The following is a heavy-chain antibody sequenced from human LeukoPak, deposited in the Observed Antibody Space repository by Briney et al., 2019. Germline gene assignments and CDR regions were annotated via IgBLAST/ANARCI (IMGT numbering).Heavy chain of an antibody. CDR2: IIPIFGTA. J-gene: IGHJ3*02. Sequence: ASVKVSCKASGFTFSSSAMQWVRQARGQRLEWMGGIIPIFGTANYAQKFQGRVTITTDESTSTAYMELSSLRSEDTAVYYCAKRITIFGVVTHDAFDIWGHGTMVTVSS. CDR1: GFTFSSSA. CDR3: AKRITIFGVVTHDAFDI. V-gene: IGHV1-69*05. D-gene: IGHD3-3*01.